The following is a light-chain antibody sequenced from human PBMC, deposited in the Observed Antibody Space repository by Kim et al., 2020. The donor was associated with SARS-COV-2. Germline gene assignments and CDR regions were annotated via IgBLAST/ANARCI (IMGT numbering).Light chain of an antibody. J-gene: IGLJ3*02. CDR1: KLGDKY. V-gene: IGLV3-1*01. CDR3: QAWDSSTWV. Sequence: VSPGQTASITCSGDKLGDKYACWYQQKPGQSPVLVIYQDSKRPSGIPERFSGSNSGNTATLTISGTQATGEADYYCQAWDSSTWVFGGGTQLTVL. CDR2: QDS.